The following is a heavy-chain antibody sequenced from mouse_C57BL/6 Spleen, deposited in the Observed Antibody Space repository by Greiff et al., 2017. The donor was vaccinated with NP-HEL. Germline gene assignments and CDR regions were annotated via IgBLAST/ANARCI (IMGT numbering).Heavy chain of an antibody. CDR3: AREGDSNYDY. J-gene: IGHJ2*01. Sequence: QVQLQQPGAELVRPGTSVKLSCKASGYTFTSYWMHWVKQRPGQGLEWIGVIDPSDSYTNYNQKFKGKATLTVDTSSSTAYMQLSSLTSEDSAVYYCAREGDSNYDYWGKGTTLTVSS. CDR1: GYTFTSYW. V-gene: IGHV1-59*01. D-gene: IGHD2-5*01. CDR2: IDPSDSYT.